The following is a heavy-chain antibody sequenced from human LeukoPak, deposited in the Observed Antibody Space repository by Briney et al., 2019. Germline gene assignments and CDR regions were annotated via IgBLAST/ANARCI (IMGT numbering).Heavy chain of an antibody. Sequence: RGSLRLSRAASGFSFSTYSMNWVRQAPGKGLEWVSSISSGGGYLYYAASVKGRFTISRDNAKNSLYLQMNSLRAEDTAVYYCARCSGDSCYRSDDYWGQGTLVTVSS. CDR3: ARCSGDSCYRSDDY. V-gene: IGHV3-21*01. D-gene: IGHD2-15*01. J-gene: IGHJ4*02. CDR2: ISSGGGYL. CDR1: GFSFSTYS.